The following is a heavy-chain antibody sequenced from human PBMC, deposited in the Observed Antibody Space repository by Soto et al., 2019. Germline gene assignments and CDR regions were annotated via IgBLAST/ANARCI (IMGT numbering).Heavy chain of an antibody. J-gene: IGHJ5*02. CDR1: GGSISSYY. CDR3: ARVPSYYGSGSYYNTNWLDH. Sequence: SSETLSLTCTVSGGSISSYYWSWIRQPPGKGLEWIGYIYYSGSTNYNPSLKSRVTISVDTSKNQFSLKLSSVTAADTAVYYCARVPSYYGSGSYYNTNWLDHWGQGTLVTVS. D-gene: IGHD3-10*01. V-gene: IGHV4-59*01. CDR2: IYYSGST.